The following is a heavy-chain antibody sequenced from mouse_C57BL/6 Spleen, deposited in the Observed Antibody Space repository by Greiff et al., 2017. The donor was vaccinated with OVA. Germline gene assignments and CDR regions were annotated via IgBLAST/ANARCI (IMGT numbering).Heavy chain of an antibody. V-gene: IGHV1-61*01. D-gene: IGHD1-1*01. Sequence: VQLQQPGAELVRPGSSVKLSCKASGYTLTSYWMDWVKQRPGQGLEWIGNIYPSDSETHYNQKFKDKATLTVDKSSSTAYMQLSSLTSEDSAVYYCARYGSSSLYAMDYWGQGTSVTVSS. J-gene: IGHJ4*01. CDR2: IYPSDSET. CDR3: ARYGSSSLYAMDY. CDR1: GYTLTSYW.